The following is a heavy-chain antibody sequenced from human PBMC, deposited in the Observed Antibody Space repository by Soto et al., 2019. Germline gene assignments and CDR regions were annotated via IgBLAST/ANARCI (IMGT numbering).Heavy chain of an antibody. CDR2: ISYDGSNK. J-gene: IGHJ5*02. Sequence: GGSLRLSCAASGFTFISYGMHWIRQAPGKGLEWVAVISYDGSNKYYADSVKGRFTISRDNSKNTLYLQMNSLRAEDTAVYYCAKEKYSNEAYNWFDPWGQGTLVTVSS. D-gene: IGHD4-4*01. CDR1: GFTFISYG. CDR3: AKEKYSNEAYNWFDP. V-gene: IGHV3-30*18.